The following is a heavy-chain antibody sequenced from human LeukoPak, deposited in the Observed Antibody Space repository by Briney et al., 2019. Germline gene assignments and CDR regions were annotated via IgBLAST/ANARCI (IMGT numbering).Heavy chain of an antibody. CDR2: IYYSGST. CDR3: ARGPHSGSYYFDY. J-gene: IGHJ4*02. V-gene: IGHV4-59*01. D-gene: IGHD1-26*01. CDR1: GASISSYY. Sequence: SETLSLTCTVSGASISSYYWSWIRQPPGKGLEWIAYIYYSGSTNYNPSFKSRVTISADTSKNQLSLKVSSVTAADTAVYYCARGPHSGSYYFDYWGQGTLVTVSS.